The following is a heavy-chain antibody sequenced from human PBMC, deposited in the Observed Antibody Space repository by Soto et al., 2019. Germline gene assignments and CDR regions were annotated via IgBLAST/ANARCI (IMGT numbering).Heavy chain of an antibody. CDR3: AKDWSLVVPSIGGFDP. Sequence: GGSLRLSCAASGFTFSSYAMSWVRQAPGKGLEWVSAISGSGGSTYYADSVKGRFTISRDNSKNTLYLQMNSLRAEDTAVYYCAKDWSLVVPSIGGFDPWGQGTLVTVSS. CDR2: ISGSGGST. J-gene: IGHJ5*02. D-gene: IGHD2-2*01. CDR1: GFTFSSYA. V-gene: IGHV3-23*01.